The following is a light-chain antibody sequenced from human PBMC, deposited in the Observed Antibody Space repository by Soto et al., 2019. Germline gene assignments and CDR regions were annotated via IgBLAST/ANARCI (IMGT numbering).Light chain of an antibody. CDR3: QQSYSTLIFT. V-gene: IGKV1-39*01. CDR1: QSISSY. CDR2: AAS. Sequence: DIQMTQSPSSLSASVGDRVTITCRASQSISSYLNWYQQKPGKAPKLLIYAASSLQSGVPSRFSGSGSGTDFTITISSLQPEDFATYYCQQSYSTLIFTFGPGTKVDIK. J-gene: IGKJ3*01.